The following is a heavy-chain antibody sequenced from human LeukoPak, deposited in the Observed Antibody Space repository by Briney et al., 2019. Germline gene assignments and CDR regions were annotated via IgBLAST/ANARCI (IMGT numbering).Heavy chain of an antibody. CDR2: IKSKTDGGTT. Sequence: GGPLRLSCAASGFTFSNAWMSWVRQAPGKGLEWVGRIKSKTDGGTTDYAAPVKGRFTISRDDSKNTLYLQMNSLKTEDTAVYYCTTDLRYYGSGSYYNGWAYYYYGMDVWGQGTTVTVSS. CDR3: TTDLRYYGSGSYYNGWAYYYYGMDV. D-gene: IGHD3-10*01. CDR1: GFTFSNAW. V-gene: IGHV3-15*01. J-gene: IGHJ6*02.